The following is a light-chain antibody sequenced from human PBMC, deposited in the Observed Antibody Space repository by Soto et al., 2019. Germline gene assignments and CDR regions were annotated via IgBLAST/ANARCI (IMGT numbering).Light chain of an antibody. V-gene: IGKV3-15*01. J-gene: IGKJ1*01. CDR3: QQYYNWPRT. CDR1: QSVSIN. Sequence: EIVLTQSPATPSVSPGETVTLSCRASQSVSINVAWYQQKPGQSPRLLISGASTRATGIPASFSGSGSGTEFTLTISSLQSEDFAIYFCQQYYNWPRTFGQGTK. CDR2: GAS.